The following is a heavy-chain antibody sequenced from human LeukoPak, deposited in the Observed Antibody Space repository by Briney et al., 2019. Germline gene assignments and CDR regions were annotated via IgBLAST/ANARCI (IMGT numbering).Heavy chain of an antibody. V-gene: IGHV1-24*01. J-gene: IGHJ6*02. Sequence: VKVSCKASGGTFSSYAISWVRQAPGKGLEWMGGFDPEDGETIYAQKFQGRVTMTEDTSTDTAYMELSSLRSEDTAVYYCATGQTPQWSDYYYGMDVWGQGTTVTVSS. CDR1: GGTFSSYA. CDR3: ATGQTPQWSDYYYGMDV. D-gene: IGHD2-15*01. CDR2: FDPEDGET.